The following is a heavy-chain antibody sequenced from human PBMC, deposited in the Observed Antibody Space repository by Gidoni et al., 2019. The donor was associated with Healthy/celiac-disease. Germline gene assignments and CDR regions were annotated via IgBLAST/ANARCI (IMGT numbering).Heavy chain of an antibody. J-gene: IGHJ4*02. CDR3: VKDRAYYDFWSGYPPDY. D-gene: IGHD3-3*01. CDR1: GFTFSSYA. CDR2: ISSNGGST. Sequence: AASGFTFSSYAMHWVRQAPGKGREYVSAISSNGGSTYYADSVKGRFTISRDNSKNTLYLQMSSLRAEDTAVYYCVKDRAYYDFWSGYPPDYWGQGTLVTVSS. V-gene: IGHV3-64D*06.